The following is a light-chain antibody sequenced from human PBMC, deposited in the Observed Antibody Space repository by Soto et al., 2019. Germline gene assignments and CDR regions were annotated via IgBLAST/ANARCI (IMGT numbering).Light chain of an antibody. CDR1: QGISSW. Sequence: DIQMTQSPSSVSASVGDRVTITCRASQGISSWFAWYQQKPGKAPKLLIYAASSLQSGVRSRFSGCGSGTDFTLTIGSLQHEDFATYYCQQANSFPRTFGQGTKVAIK. CDR2: AAS. V-gene: IGKV1-12*01. CDR3: QQANSFPRT. J-gene: IGKJ1*01.